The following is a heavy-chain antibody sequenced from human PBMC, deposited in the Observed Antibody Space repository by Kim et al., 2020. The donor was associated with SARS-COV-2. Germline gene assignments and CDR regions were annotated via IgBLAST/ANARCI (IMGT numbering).Heavy chain of an antibody. CDR3: AKGKGSPYYFDY. CDR2: ISGSGHLT. V-gene: IGHV3-23*01. CDR1: GFIFNNYA. Sequence: GGSLGLSCAATGFIFNNYAMTWVRQAPGQGLEWVSAISGSGHLTFFADSVKGRFTISRDNSKNTLYLQMNRLRADDTAVYYCAKGKGSPYYFDYWGRGTLVTVSS. J-gene: IGHJ4*02. D-gene: IGHD6-13*01.